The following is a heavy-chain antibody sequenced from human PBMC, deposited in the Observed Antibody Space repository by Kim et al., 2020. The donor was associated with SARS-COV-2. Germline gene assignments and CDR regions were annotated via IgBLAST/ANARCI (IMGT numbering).Heavy chain of an antibody. CDR3: AREAVVVTATEPYYYYGMDV. CDR1: GFTVSSNY. Sequence: GGSLRLSCAASGFTVSSNYMSWVRQAPGKGLEWVSVIYSGGSTYYADSVKGRFTISRDNSKNTLYLQMNSLRAEDTAVYYCAREAVVVTATEPYYYYGMDVWGQGTTVTVSS. V-gene: IGHV3-53*01. J-gene: IGHJ6*02. D-gene: IGHD2-21*02. CDR2: IYSGGST.